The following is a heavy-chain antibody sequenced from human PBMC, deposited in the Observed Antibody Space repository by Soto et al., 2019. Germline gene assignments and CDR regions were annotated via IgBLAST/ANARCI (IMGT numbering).Heavy chain of an antibody. J-gene: IGHJ4*02. CDR3: ARAVTQYFDS. Sequence: EVHLLESGGGLVQPGGSLRLSCAASGFSFNFYVMTWVRQAPGKGLEWVSGMSGSGGHKYYADSVKGRFTVSRDNSNGTLFLQMNSLRAEDTAVYYCARAVTQYFDSWGQGTLVTVSS. V-gene: IGHV3-23*01. CDR2: MSGSGGHK. CDR1: GFSFNFYV.